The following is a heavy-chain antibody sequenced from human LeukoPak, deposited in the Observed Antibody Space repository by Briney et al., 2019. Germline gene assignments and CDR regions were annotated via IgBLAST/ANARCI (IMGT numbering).Heavy chain of an antibody. Sequence: NASETLSLTWTVSGGSISSYYWSWIRQPPGKGLEWIGYIYYSGSTNYNPSLKSRVTISVDTSKNQFSLKLSSVTAADTAVYYCARVQYQLPHYYMDVWGKGTTVTVSS. J-gene: IGHJ6*03. CDR2: IYYSGST. CDR1: GGSISSYY. CDR3: ARVQYQLPHYYMDV. V-gene: IGHV4-59*01. D-gene: IGHD2-2*01.